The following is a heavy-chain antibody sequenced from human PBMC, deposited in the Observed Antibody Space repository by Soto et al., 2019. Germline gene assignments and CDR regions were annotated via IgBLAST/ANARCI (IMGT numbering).Heavy chain of an antibody. J-gene: IGHJ5*02. V-gene: IGHV1-69*01. CDR2: IIPIFGTT. D-gene: IGHD3-3*01. Sequence: QVQLVQSGAEVKEPGSAVKVSCKAPADSFSSYGISWVRQAPGQGLEWMGGIIPIFGTTNYAEKFQGRVTLTADESTNTAYMELSRMRSADTALYYCARVFPDGWVEPGVVRGYLDTWGRGTLVTVSS. CDR3: ARVFPDGWVEPGVVRGYLDT. CDR1: ADSFSSYG.